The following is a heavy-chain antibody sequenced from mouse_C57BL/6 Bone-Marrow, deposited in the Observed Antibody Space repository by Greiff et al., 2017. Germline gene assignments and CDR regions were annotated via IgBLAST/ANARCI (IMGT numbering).Heavy chain of an antibody. CDR2: ISSGGSYT. J-gene: IGHJ1*03. Sequence: EVKLMESGGDLVKPGGSLKLSCAASGFTFSSYGMSWVRQTPDKRLEWVATISSGGSYTYYPDSVKGRFTISRDNAKNTLNLLMIRLKSADTAMYYCARHPYWDWYFDVWGTGTTVTVSS. V-gene: IGHV5-6*01. CDR1: GFTFSSYG. CDR3: ARHPYWDWYFDV. D-gene: IGHD2-10*01.